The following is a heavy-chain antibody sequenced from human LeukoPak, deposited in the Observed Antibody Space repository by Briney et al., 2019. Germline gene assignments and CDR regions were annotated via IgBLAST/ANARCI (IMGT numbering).Heavy chain of an antibody. Sequence: GGSLRPSCAASEFTFSNYAMNWVRQAPGKGLEWVTGISGSGGSTYYADSVKGRFTISRDNAKNSLYLQMNSLRDEDTAVYYCARDKGSSGWYVWFDPWGQGTLVTVSS. CDR3: ARDKGSSGWYVWFDP. CDR2: ISGSGGST. J-gene: IGHJ5*02. CDR1: EFTFSNYA. D-gene: IGHD6-19*01. V-gene: IGHV3-23*01.